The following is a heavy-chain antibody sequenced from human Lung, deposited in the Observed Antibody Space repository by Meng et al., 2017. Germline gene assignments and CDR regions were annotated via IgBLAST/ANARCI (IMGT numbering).Heavy chain of an antibody. CDR3: ARGPTTMAHDFDY. Sequence: QVCHQRWGAGLLKPSETRPLPCVVPGWSFSDYYWSWIRQPPGKGLEWIGEINHSGSTNYNPSLESRATISVDTSQNNLSLKLSSVTAADSAVYYCARGPTTMAHDFDYWGQGTLVTVSS. D-gene: IGHD4-11*01. CDR1: GWSFSDYY. V-gene: IGHV4-34*01. J-gene: IGHJ4*02. CDR2: INHSGST.